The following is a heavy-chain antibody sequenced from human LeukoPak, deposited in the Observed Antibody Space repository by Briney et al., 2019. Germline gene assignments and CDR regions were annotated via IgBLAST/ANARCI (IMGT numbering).Heavy chain of an antibody. J-gene: IGHJ3*02. CDR2: ISWNSGSI. CDR1: GFTFSSYA. CDR3: AKDSGYYESSGYSLGGGAFDI. Sequence: PGGSLRLSCAASGFTFSSYAMTWVRQAPGKGLEWVSGISWNSGSIGYADSVKGRFTISRDNAKNSLYLQMNSLRAEDTALYYCAKDSGYYESSGYSLGGGAFDIWGQGTMVTVSS. V-gene: IGHV3-9*01. D-gene: IGHD3-22*01.